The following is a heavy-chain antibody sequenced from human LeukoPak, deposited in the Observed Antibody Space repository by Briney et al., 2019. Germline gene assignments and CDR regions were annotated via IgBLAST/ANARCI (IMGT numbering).Heavy chain of an antibody. CDR1: GFTFSSYA. V-gene: IGHV3-23*01. CDR2: ISGSGGST. D-gene: IGHD3-16*02. J-gene: IGHJ4*02. Sequence: GGSLRLSCAASGFTFSSYAMSWVRRAPGKGLEWVSAISGSGGSTYYADSVKGRFTISRDNSKNTLYLQMNSLRAEDTAVYYCAKDRYDYVWGSYQAYWGQGTLVTVSS. CDR3: AKDRYDYVWGSYQAY.